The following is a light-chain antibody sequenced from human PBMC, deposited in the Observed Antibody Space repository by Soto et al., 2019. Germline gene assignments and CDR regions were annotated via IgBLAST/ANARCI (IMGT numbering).Light chain of an antibody. J-gene: IGKJ1*01. Sequence: TLLTRSQNSLPGPRGGRATTNCNPTQVILSTSKIGNNLAWNQQKPGQPPKLLIYWASTRESGVPDRFSGSGSGTDFTLTISSLQAEDVAVYCWKQYYSTPQTFGQGTKVEIK. CDR2: WAS. CDR3: KQYYSTPQT. CDR1: QVILSTSKIGNN. V-gene: IGKV4-1*01.